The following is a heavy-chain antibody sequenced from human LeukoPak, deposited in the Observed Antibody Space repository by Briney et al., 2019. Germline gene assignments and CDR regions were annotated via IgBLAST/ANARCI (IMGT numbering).Heavy chain of an antibody. D-gene: IGHD1-1*01. V-gene: IGHV3-23*01. Sequence: AGGSLRLSCAASGFTFSTFPMTWVRQAPGKGLEWVSVIIGSGETYYADSVKARFTMSRDNSKNTLYLQMNSLRAEDTAVYYCARSRGYNWNDGHAFDIWGQGTMVTVSS. CDR3: ARSRGYNWNDGHAFDI. CDR2: IIGSGET. J-gene: IGHJ3*02. CDR1: GFTFSTFP.